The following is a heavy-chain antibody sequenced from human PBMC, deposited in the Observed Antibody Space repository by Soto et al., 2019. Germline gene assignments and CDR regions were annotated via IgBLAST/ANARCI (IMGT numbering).Heavy chain of an antibody. J-gene: IGHJ4*02. CDR1: GGSISSSSYY. D-gene: IGHD3-16*02. Sequence: SETLSLTCTVSGGSISSSSYYWGWIRQPPGKGLEWIGSIYYSGNTYYNPSLKSRVTISVDTAKNQFSLKLSSVTAADTAVYYCARDGGRGYDYVWGSYRHYYFDYWGQGTLVTVS. CDR2: IYYSGNT. V-gene: IGHV4-39*02. CDR3: ARDGGRGYDYVWGSYRHYYFDY.